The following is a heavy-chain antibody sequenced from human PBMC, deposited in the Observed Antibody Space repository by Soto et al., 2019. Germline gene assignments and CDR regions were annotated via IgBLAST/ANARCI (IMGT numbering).Heavy chain of an antibody. CDR2: IIPVFNTA. V-gene: IGHV1-69*01. Sequence: QEQLVQSGAEVKKSGSSVKVSCKDTGGLFSSYAVSWVRQAPGQGLEWMGGIIPVFNTAYYAQKFQGSVTITADESTNTAYMELSSLKSEDTAMYYCARGGSGYVWFNEFWGQGTLVTVSS. CDR3: ARGGSGYVWFNEF. D-gene: IGHD3-22*01. J-gene: IGHJ4*02. CDR1: GGLFSSYA.